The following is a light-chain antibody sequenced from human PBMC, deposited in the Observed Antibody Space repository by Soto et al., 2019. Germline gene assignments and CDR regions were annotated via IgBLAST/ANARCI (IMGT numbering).Light chain of an antibody. CDR2: TAS. Sequence: DVQMTQSPSSLSASVGDRVTITCQASQNISKYLNWYQHRVGKAPQRLIYTASDFQTGVPSRFSGSVSGTYFTLTISGLQPEDFATYFCQHSYITPYTFGQGTKVDIK. J-gene: IGKJ1*01. CDR3: QHSYITPYT. V-gene: IGKV1-39*01. CDR1: QNISKY.